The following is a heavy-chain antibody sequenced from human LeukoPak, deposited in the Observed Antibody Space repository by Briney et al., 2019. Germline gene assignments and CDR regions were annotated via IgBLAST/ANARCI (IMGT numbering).Heavy chain of an antibody. J-gene: IGHJ4*02. V-gene: IGHV1-2*02. Sequence: ASVKVSCKASGYTFTGYYIHWVRQAPGQGLEWMGWINPNSGGTNYAQKFQGRVTMTEDTSTDTAYMELSSLRSEDTAVYYCATEISSGWFVDYWGQGTLVTVSS. CDR1: GYTFTGYY. CDR2: INPNSGGT. D-gene: IGHD6-19*01. CDR3: ATEISSGWFVDY.